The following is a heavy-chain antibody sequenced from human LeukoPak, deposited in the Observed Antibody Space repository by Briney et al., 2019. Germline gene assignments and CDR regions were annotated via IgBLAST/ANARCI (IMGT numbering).Heavy chain of an antibody. J-gene: IGHJ4*02. CDR1: GGSISSSRYY. V-gene: IGHV4-30-4*08. Sequence: KASGTLSLTCTVSGGSISSSRYYWGWIRQPPGKGLEWIGYTYYSGSTYYNPSLKSRVTISVDTSKNQFSLKLSSVTAADTAVYYCARVDYGGNAVGRDFDYWGQGTLVTVSS. D-gene: IGHD4-23*01. CDR3: ARVDYGGNAVGRDFDY. CDR2: TYYSGST.